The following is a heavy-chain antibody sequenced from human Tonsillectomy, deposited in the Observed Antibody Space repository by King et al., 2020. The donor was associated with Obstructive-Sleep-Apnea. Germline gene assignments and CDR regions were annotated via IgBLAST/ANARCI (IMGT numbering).Heavy chain of an antibody. Sequence: VQLQESGPGLVKPSETLSLNCTVSGGSVNGYYWSWIRQPPGKGLGWIGYIYYSGNTNYNPSLKSRVTISVYTSKNQFSLKLSSVTAADTAVYFCARRGQQRPHYFFDYWGQGTLVTVSS. V-gene: IGHV4-59*08. CDR3: ARRGQQRPHYFFDY. CDR1: GGSVNGYY. D-gene: IGHD6-13*01. CDR2: IYYSGNT. J-gene: IGHJ4*02.